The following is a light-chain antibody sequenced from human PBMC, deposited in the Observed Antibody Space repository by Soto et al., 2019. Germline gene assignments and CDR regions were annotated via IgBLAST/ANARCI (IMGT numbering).Light chain of an antibody. CDR3: QQYGTSPYS. J-gene: IGKJ2*01. CDR2: CAS. CDR1: QSVSTSY. V-gene: IGKV3-20*01. Sequence: EIVLTQSPGTLSLSPGERVTLSCRASQSVSTSYLAWYQQKPGQAPRLLIYCASTRATGIPDRFSGSGSGTDFTLTISRLEPEDFAAYYCQQYGTSPYSFGQGTKLEI.